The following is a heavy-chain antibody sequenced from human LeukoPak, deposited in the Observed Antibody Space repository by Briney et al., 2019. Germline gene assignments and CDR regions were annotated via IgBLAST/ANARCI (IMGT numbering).Heavy chain of an antibody. Sequence: SQSLSLTCNISGDTVSSNSTTWNWIRHSPSRGLEWLRRTYYRSKCYYDYALSVKSRITITPDTSNNQFSLKLNSVTADDTAVYLCARGFALDFWGQGTMVTVSS. CDR1: GDTVSSNSTT. J-gene: IGHJ3*01. CDR2: TYYRSKCYY. V-gene: IGHV6-1*01. CDR3: ARGFALDF.